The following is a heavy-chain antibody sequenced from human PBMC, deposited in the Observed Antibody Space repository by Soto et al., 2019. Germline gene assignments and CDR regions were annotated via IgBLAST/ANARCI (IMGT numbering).Heavy chain of an antibody. J-gene: IGHJ6*02. CDR2: IIPVFGTV. CDR3: ARGYCSGGSCFKYNYHGMDV. D-gene: IGHD2-15*01. CDR1: GGTVSSYA. V-gene: IGHV1-69*12. Sequence: QVQLVQSGAEVKKPGSSVKVSCKASGGTVSSYAISWVRQAPGQGLEWMGGIIPVFGTVNYAQKLQGRVTTTADESTSTAYMELSSLRCEATAVYYCARGYCSGGSCFKYNYHGMDVWGQGTTVTVSS.